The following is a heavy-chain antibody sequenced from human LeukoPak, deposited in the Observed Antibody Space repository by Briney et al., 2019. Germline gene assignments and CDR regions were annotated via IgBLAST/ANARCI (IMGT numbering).Heavy chain of an antibody. D-gene: IGHD3-22*01. CDR2: IKEDGSEK. V-gene: IGHV3-7*01. Sequence: GSLRLSCAASGFTFSTYWMSLVRQAPGKGLEWVANIKEDGSEKYYGDSVKGRFTISRDNAKNSLYLEMNSLRVEDTAVYYCARDSSGYQWGQGTLVTVSS. CDR1: GFTFSTYW. CDR3: ARDSSGYQ. J-gene: IGHJ4*02.